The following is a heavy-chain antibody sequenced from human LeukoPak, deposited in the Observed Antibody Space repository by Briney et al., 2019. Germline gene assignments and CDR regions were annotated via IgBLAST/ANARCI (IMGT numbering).Heavy chain of an antibody. CDR1: GFTFSSYW. D-gene: IGHD6-13*01. J-gene: IGHJ4*02. V-gene: IGHV3-7*03. CDR2: IKRDGSEK. CDR3: ARLSRYSSPFDY. Sequence: PGGSLRLSCSASGFTFSSYWMSWVRQAPGKGLEWVANIKRDGSEKYYVDSVKGRFTISRDNAKNSLYLQMSSLKASDTAMYYCARLSRYSSPFDYWGQGTLVTVSS.